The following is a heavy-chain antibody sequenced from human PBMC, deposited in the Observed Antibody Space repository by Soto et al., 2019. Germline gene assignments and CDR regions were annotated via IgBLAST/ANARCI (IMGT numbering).Heavy chain of an antibody. V-gene: IGHV1-69*13. CDR3: ATGVIWIGYFTVDS. Sequence: SVKVSCKASGGSFGNSAINWVRQTPGQGLEWVGGFIPVYRTLNFAQKFQGRVTITADESTGTAYMTLGSLASNDTAVYYCATGVIWIGYFTVDSCGQGTRVTVSS. CDR1: GGSFGNSA. J-gene: IGHJ4*02. CDR2: FIPVYRTL. D-gene: IGHD3-3*01.